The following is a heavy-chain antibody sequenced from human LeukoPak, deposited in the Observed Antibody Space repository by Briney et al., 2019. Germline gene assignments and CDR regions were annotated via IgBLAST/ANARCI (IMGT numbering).Heavy chain of an antibody. D-gene: IGHD1-1*01. V-gene: IGHV4-4*02. J-gene: IGHJ4*02. CDR2: IHYSGDI. CDR3: ATRDETRTRMFPPDS. Sequence: SETLSLTCAVSGVSVRSNNWRTWVRQPPRKGLEWIGEIHYSGDIKYTPSLKTRVSLSMDTSRNRLSLNLNSVTVADTAVYYCATRDETRTRMFPPDSWGQGTRVTVSS. CDR1: GVSVRSNNW.